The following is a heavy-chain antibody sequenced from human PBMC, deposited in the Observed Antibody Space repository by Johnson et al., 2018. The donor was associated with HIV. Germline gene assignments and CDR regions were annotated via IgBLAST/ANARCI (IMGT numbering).Heavy chain of an antibody. CDR3: ARAHPFYGGNSEGAFDI. Sequence: VLLVESGGGLVQPGGSLRLSCAASGFTFSSYAMSWVRQAPGKGLEWVSAISGSGGSTYYADSVKGRFTISRDNSKNTLYLQMNSLRAEDTAVYYCARAHPFYGGNSEGAFDIWGQGTMVTVSS. CDR1: GFTFSSYA. CDR2: ISGSGGST. J-gene: IGHJ3*02. D-gene: IGHD4-23*01. V-gene: IGHV3-23*04.